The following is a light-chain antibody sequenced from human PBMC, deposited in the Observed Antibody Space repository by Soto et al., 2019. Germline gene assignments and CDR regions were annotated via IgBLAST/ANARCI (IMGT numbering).Light chain of an antibody. V-gene: IGLV1-44*01. CDR2: GDN. J-gene: IGLJ2*01. CDR3: AAWDGSLNNVL. CDR1: ASSIGTNT. Sequence: QSVLTQPTSASGNPGQRVTVSFSGSASSIGTNTVNWYRQLPGTAPKLLIYGDNQRPSGVPDRFSGSKSGTSASLAISGLQSEDEAEYYCAAWDGSLNNVLFGGGTKLTVL.